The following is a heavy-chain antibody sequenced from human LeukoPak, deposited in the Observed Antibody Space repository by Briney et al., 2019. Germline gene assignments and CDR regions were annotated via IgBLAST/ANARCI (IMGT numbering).Heavy chain of an antibody. J-gene: IGHJ4*02. CDR3: ARRITGLSPFDY. D-gene: IGHD3-10*01. CDR2: IKQDGSEK. V-gene: IGHV3-7*05. Sequence: GGSLRLSCAASGLTFSSYWMSWVRQAPGKGLEWVANIKQDGSEKYYVDSVKGRFTISRDNAKNSLYLQMSSLRADDTAVYYCARRITGLSPFDYWGQGTLVTVSS. CDR1: GLTFSSYW.